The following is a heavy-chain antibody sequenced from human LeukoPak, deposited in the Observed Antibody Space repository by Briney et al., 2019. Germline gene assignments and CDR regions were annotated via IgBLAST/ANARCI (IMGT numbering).Heavy chain of an antibody. CDR2: IDPSDSYT. CDR1: GYSFTSYW. CDR3: ARLYYDILTGYLFDY. V-gene: IGHV5-10-1*01. J-gene: IGHJ4*02. Sequence: GESLKISCKGSGYSFTSYWITWVRQMPGKGLEWMGRIDPSDSYTNYSPSFQGHVTISADKSISTACLQWSSLKASDTAKYYSARLYYDILTGYLFDYWGQGTLVTVSS. D-gene: IGHD3-9*01.